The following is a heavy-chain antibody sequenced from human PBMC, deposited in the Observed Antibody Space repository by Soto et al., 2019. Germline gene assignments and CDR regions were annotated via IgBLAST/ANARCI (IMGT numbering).Heavy chain of an antibody. J-gene: IGHJ2*01. Sequence: TLSLTCTVSGGSISSGGYYWSWIRQHPGKGLEWIGYIYYSGSTYYNPSLTRRATLSVDTSKNQVSLKLTSVTAADTAVYYCARLASGWQYYYFDFWGRGTPVTVSS. CDR2: IYYSGST. V-gene: IGHV4-31*03. CDR3: ARLASGWQYYYFDF. CDR1: GGSISSGGYY. D-gene: IGHD6-19*01.